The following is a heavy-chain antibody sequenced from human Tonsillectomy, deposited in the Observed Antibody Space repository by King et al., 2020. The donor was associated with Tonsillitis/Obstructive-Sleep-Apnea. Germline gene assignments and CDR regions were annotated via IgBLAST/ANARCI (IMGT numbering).Heavy chain of an antibody. CDR3: AGGYSRSSGSLDY. J-gene: IGHJ4*02. V-gene: IGHV3-33*01. CDR1: GFTFRSYD. Sequence: VQLVESGGGVVQPGRSLRLSCAASGFTFRSYDMHWVRQAPGKGPEWVAVIWYDGSNKYYADSVKGRFTISRDNSKNTLELQMNSLRAEDTAVYYCAGGYSRSSGSLDYWGQGTLVTVSS. D-gene: IGHD6-6*01. CDR2: IWYDGSNK.